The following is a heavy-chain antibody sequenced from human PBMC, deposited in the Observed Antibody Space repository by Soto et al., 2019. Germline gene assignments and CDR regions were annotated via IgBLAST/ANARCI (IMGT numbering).Heavy chain of an antibody. CDR1: GGSVSSGSYY. J-gene: IGHJ6*02. CDR3: ARDIMGTNYSYYGMDV. Sequence: SETLSLTCTVSGGSVSSGSYYWSWIRQPPGKGLEWIGYIYYSGSTNYNPSLKSRVTISVDTSKNQFSLKLSSVTAADTAVYYCARDIMGTNYSYYGMDVWGQGTTVAVSS. D-gene: IGHD2-8*01. CDR2: IYYSGST. V-gene: IGHV4-61*01.